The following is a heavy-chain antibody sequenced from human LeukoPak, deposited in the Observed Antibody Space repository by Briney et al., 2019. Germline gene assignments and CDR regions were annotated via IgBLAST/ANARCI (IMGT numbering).Heavy chain of an antibody. J-gene: IGHJ4*02. Sequence: GGSLRLSCTASGFTFGDYAMSWFRQAPGKGLEWVGFIRSKAYGGTTEYAASVKGRFTISRDDSKSIAYLQMNSLKTEDTAVYYCTRVWAGYYDSSGYFDYWGQGTLVTVSS. V-gene: IGHV3-49*03. CDR2: IRSKAYGGTT. D-gene: IGHD3-22*01. CDR3: TRVWAGYYDSSGYFDY. CDR1: GFTFGDYA.